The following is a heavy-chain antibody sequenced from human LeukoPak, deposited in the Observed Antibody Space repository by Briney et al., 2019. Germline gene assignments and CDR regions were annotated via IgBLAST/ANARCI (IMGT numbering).Heavy chain of an antibody. J-gene: IGHJ4*02. CDR1: GGAISSYY. V-gene: IGHV4-59*08. D-gene: IGHD3-10*01. CDR3: ARRPYGSGSPFDY. CDR2: TFYSGST. Sequence: SETLSLTCTVSGGAISSYYWSWIRQPPGKGLEWIGYTFYSGSTNYNPSLNSRVTISLDTSKNQFSLKLSSVTAADTAVYYCARRPYGSGSPFDYWGQGTLVTVSS.